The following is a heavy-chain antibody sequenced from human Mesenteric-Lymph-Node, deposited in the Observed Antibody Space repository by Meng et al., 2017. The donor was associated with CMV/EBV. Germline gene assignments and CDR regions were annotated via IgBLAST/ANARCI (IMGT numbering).Heavy chain of an antibody. D-gene: IGHD1-26*01. J-gene: IGHJ5*02. V-gene: IGHV3-30*02. CDR2: IRYDGSNK. Sequence: GGSLRLSCAASGFIFSNYGMHWVRQAPGEGLKWVTFIRYDGSNKYYADSVKGRFTISRDNSKSTLFLQMNSLRPEDTAVYYCARNGEQGGDWFDPWGQGTLVTVSS. CDR1: GFIFSNYG. CDR3: ARNGEQGGDWFDP.